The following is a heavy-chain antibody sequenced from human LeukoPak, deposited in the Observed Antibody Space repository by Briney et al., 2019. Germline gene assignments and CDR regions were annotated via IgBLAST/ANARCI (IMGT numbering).Heavy chain of an antibody. J-gene: IGHJ3*02. V-gene: IGHV3-53*01. Sequence: GGSLRLSCAASGFTVRNNYMSWLRQAPGKGLERVSVIYSGGSTYYADSVKGRFTIYRDNSKNTLYLQMNSLRAEDTAVCYCARAPRSGSHDAFDIWGQGTMVTISS. CDR3: ARAPRSGSHDAFDI. CDR1: GFTVRNNY. CDR2: IYSGGST. D-gene: IGHD3-10*01.